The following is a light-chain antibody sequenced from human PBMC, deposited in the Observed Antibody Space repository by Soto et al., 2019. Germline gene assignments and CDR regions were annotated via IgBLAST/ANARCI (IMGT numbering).Light chain of an antibody. Sequence: EIVLTQPPGTLSLSPGERPTLSCRASQSVSSNYLAWHQQKPGQAPRLLIYDASNRATGIPARFSGSGFGTDFTLTISSLEPEDFAVYYCHQRNKWRTFGQGTKVDIK. CDR2: DAS. V-gene: IGKV3D-20*02. CDR3: HQRNKWRT. CDR1: QSVSSNY. J-gene: IGKJ1*01.